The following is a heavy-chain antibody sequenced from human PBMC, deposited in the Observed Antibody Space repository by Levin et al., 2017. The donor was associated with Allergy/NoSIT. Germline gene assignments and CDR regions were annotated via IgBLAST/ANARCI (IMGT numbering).Heavy chain of an antibody. CDR3: ARGYCSGSSCYLPLGTYYFDY. CDR2: IYHSGSS. J-gene: IGHJ4*02. D-gene: IGHD2-2*01. Sequence: RASETLSLTCAVSGDSISRSNWWGWVRQPPGKGLEWIGEIYHSGSSNYNPSLKSRVTISLDKSKNQFSLKLSSVTAADTAVYYCARGYCSGSSCYLPLGTYYFDYWGQGTLVTVSS. V-gene: IGHV4-4*02. CDR1: GDSISRSNW.